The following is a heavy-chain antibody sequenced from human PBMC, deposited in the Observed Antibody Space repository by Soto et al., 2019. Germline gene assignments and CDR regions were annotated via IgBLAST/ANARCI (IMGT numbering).Heavy chain of an antibody. CDR2: IIPIFGTA. D-gene: IGHD3-22*01. CDR3: ARKRKNYYDSSGYYRGGAFDI. CDR1: AGASIGYD. J-gene: IGHJ3*02. V-gene: IGHV1-69*06. Sequence: SRSSAGASIGYDIRHVLRAAGEEGVGLGGIIPIFGTANYAQKCQGRVTITADKSTSTAYMELSSLRSEDTAVYYCARKRKNYYDSSGYYRGGAFDIWGQGTLVTVS.